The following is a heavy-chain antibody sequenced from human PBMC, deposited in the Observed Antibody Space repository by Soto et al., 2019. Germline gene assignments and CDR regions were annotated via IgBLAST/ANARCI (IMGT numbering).Heavy chain of an antibody. V-gene: IGHV3-13*04. CDR1: GFTFSSYD. CDR3: ARAIGPTLFDY. CDR2: IGTAGDT. J-gene: IGHJ4*02. D-gene: IGHD3-22*01. Sequence: LRLSCVASGFTFSSYDMHWVRQGPGKGLECVSAIGTAGDTNYAGSVNGRFTISRENAKNSLYLQMNSLRAGDTAIYFCARAIGPTLFDYWGQATLVTVSS.